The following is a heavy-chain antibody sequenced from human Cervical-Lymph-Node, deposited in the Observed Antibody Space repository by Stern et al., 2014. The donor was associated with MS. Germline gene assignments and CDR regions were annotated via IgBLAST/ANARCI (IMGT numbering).Heavy chain of an antibody. V-gene: IGHV1-69*01. J-gene: IGHJ4*02. Sequence: QMQLVQSGAEVKKPGSSVKVSCKASGDTFSSLDIGWVRQAPGPGPEWLGGTTPLFGTANYAQNFQGRVTFSADDSTSTTYMELSSLRSEDTAVYYCARHQAGIAADWGQGTLVTVSS. CDR3: ARHQAGIAAD. D-gene: IGHD6-13*01. CDR1: GDTFSSLD. CDR2: TTPLFGTA.